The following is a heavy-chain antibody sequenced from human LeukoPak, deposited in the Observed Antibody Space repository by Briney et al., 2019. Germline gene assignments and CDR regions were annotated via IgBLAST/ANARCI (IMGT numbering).Heavy chain of an antibody. CDR3: ARAYSYGYPYYFDY. D-gene: IGHD5-18*01. Sequence: SETLSLTCAVYGGSFSGYYWSWIRQPPGKGPEWIGEINHSGSTNYNPSPKSRVTISVDTSKNQFSLKLSSVTAADTAVYYCARAYSYGYPYYFDYWGQGTLVTVSS. J-gene: IGHJ4*02. V-gene: IGHV4-34*01. CDR2: INHSGST. CDR1: GGSFSGYY.